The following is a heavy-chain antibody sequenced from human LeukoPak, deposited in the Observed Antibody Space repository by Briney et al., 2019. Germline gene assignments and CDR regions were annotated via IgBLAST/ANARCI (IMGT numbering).Heavy chain of an antibody. V-gene: IGHV3-64*01. J-gene: IGHJ3*02. Sequence: GSLRLSCAASGFTFSSYAMHWVRQAPGKGLGYVSAISSNGGSTYYANSLKGRFTISRDNSKNTLYLQMGCLRAEDMAVYYCVRVYSSSWYSAFDIWGQGTMVTVSS. CDR1: GFTFSSYA. D-gene: IGHD6-13*01. CDR3: VRVYSSSWYSAFDI. CDR2: ISSNGGST.